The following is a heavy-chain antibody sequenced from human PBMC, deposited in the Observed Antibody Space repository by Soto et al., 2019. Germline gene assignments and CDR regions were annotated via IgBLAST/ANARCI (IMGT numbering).Heavy chain of an antibody. V-gene: IGHV3-23*01. Sequence: PGGSLRLSCAASGFSFNFYVMTWVRQAPGKGLECVSGMSGSGGHKYYADSVKGRFTVSRDNSNSTLFLQMNSLRAEDPAVYYCARAVTQYFDSWGQGTPVTVSS. J-gene: IGHJ4*02. CDR1: GFSFNFYV. CDR3: ARAVTQYFDS. CDR2: MSGSGGHK.